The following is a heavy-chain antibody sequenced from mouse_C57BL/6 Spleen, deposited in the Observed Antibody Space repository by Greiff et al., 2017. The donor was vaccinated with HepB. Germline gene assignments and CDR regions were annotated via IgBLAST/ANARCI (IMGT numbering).Heavy chain of an antibody. J-gene: IGHJ2*01. V-gene: IGHV2-5*01. CDR3: AKNGEGSYFYFDY. CDR1: GFSLTSYG. CDR2: IWRGGST. D-gene: IGHD2-12*01. Sequence: VKLVESGPGLVQPSQSLSITCTVSGFSLTSYGVHWVRQSPGKGLEWLGVIWRGGSTDYNAAFMSRLSITKDNSKSQVFFKMNSLQADDTAIYYCAKNGEGSYFYFDYWGQGTTLTVSS.